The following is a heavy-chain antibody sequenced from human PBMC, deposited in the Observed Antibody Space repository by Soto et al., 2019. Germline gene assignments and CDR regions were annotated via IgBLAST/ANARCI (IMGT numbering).Heavy chain of an antibody. CDR1: GGSISSGGYS. Sequence: SETLSLTCAVSGGSISSGGYSWSWIRQPPGKGLEWIGYIYHSVSTYCNPSLNGRLTISIDTSKNQFSLSLSSVTAADTAVYYCARGPSGNKVDYWGEGTLVTAPQ. J-gene: IGHJ4*02. D-gene: IGHD1-1*01. CDR3: ARGPSGNKVDY. V-gene: IGHV4-30-2*05. CDR2: IYHSVST.